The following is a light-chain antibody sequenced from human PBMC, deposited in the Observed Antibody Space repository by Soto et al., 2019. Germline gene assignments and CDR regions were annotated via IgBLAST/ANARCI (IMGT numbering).Light chain of an antibody. J-gene: IGLJ2*01. CDR1: RDDVGGYNY. V-gene: IGLV2-8*01. CDR3: SSYVTSNVVV. CDR2: EVY. Sequence: QSALTQPPSASGSPGQSVTISCTGTRDDVGGYNYVSWFQHHPGKAPKLLIYEVYKRPSGVPARFSGSKSGNTASPTVSGLQAEDEAIYYCSSYVTSNVVVFGGGTQLTVL.